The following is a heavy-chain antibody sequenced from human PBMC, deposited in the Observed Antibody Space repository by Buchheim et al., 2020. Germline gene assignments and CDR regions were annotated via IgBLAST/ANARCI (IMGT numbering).Heavy chain of an antibody. CDR1: GFTFSSYA. CDR2: ISYDGSNK. J-gene: IGHJ6*02. CDR3: ASAGPSTGYGMDV. Sequence: QVQLVESGGGVIQPGRSLRLSCAASGFTFSSYAMHWVRQAPGKGLEWVAVISYDGSNKYYADSVKGRFTISRDNSKNTRDLQMNSLRAEDTAVYYCASAGPSTGYGMDVWGQGTT. D-gene: IGHD1-14*01. V-gene: IGHV3-30*04.